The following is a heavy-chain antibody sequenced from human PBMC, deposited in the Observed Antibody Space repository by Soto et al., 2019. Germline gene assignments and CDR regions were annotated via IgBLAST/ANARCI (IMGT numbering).Heavy chain of an antibody. CDR2: IKQDGSEK. CDR1: GFTFSSYW. D-gene: IGHD3-22*01. V-gene: IGHV3-7*03. J-gene: IGHJ5*02. Sequence: EVQLVESGGGLVQPGGSLRLSCAASGFTFSSYWMSWVRQAPGKGLEWVANIKQDGSEKYYVDSVKGRFTISRDNAKNSLYLQMNSLRAEDTAVYYCARDFAVVAHGWFDPWGQGTLVTVSS. CDR3: ARDFAVVAHGWFDP.